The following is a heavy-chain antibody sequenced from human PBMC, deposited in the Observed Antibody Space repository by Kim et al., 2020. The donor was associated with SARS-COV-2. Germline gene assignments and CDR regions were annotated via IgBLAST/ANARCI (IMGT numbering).Heavy chain of an antibody. Sequence: ASVKVSCKASGYTFTTYAMNWVRQAPGQGLEWMGWINTNTGNPTYAQSFTGRFVFSLDTSVSTAYLQISSLKAEDTAVYYCARDHSGDPPYYYYYYMDVWGKGTTVTVSS. V-gene: IGHV7-4-1*02. J-gene: IGHJ6*03. D-gene: IGHD5-12*01. CDR2: INTNTGNP. CDR1: GYTFTTYA. CDR3: ARDHSGDPPYYYYYYMDV.